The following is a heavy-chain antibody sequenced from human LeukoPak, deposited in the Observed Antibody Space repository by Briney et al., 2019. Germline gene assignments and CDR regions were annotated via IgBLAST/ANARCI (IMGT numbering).Heavy chain of an antibody. V-gene: IGHV4-4*07. CDR2: IYTSGST. J-gene: IGHJ6*03. CDR1: GGSISSYY. Sequence: SETLSLTCTVSGGSISSYYWSWIRQPAGKGLEWIGRIYTSGSTNYNPSLKSRVTISVDTSKNQFSLKLSSVTAADTAVYYCARDVWFGAPPYYYYYMDVWGKGTTVTISS. CDR3: ARDVWFGAPPYYYYYMDV. D-gene: IGHD3-10*01.